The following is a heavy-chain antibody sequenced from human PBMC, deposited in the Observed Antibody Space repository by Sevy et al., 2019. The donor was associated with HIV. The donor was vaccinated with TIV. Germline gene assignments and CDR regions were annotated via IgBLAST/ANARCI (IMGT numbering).Heavy chain of an antibody. CDR2: ISAYNGNT. CDR1: GYTFTSYG. V-gene: IGHV1-18*01. Sequence: ASVKVSCKASGYTFTSYGISWVRQAPGQGLEWMGWISAYNGNTNYAQKLQGRVTMTTDTSTSTAYMELRSQRSDDTAVYYCAREVDSSGWYWTSDYYMDVWGKGTTVTVSS. J-gene: IGHJ6*03. D-gene: IGHD6-19*01. CDR3: AREVDSSGWYWTSDYYMDV.